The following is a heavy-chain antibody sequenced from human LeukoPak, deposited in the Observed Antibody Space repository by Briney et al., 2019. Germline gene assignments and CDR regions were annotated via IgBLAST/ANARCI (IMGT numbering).Heavy chain of an antibody. J-gene: IGHJ4*02. CDR3: TRGASYYTLGHYYSYFDY. CDR1: GYTFTNYD. D-gene: IGHD3-10*01. Sequence: WASVKVSCKASGYTFTNYDINWVRQTTGQGLEWMGWMDPNNDNTGYAQKFQDRVTMTRDTSINTAYMELSSLTSEDTAVYYCTRGASYYTLGHYYSYFDYWGQGTLVTVSS. CDR2: MDPNNDNT. V-gene: IGHV1-8*01.